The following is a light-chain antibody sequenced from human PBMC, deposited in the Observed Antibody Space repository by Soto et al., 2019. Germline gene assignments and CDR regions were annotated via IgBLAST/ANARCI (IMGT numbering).Light chain of an antibody. V-gene: IGKV3-20*01. J-gene: IGKJ3*01. CDR1: QSVSSSY. Sequence: EIACTQSPGTQSLSPGERATLSCRASQSVSSSYLAWYQQKPGQAPRLLIYGASSRATGIPDRFSGSGSGTDFTLTISRLEPEDFAVYYCQQYGSSPFTFGPGTKVD. CDR2: GAS. CDR3: QQYGSSPFT.